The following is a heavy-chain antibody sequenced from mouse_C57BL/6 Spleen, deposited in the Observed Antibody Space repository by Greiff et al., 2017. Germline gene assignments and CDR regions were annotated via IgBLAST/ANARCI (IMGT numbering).Heavy chain of an antibody. V-gene: IGHV1-66*01. J-gene: IGHJ2*01. CDR1: GYSFTSYY. Sequence: QVQLQQSGPELVKPGASVKISCKASGYSFTSYYLHWVKQRPGPGLEWIGWIYPGSGNPKYNEKFKGKATLTADTSSSTAYMQLSSLTSEDSAVYYCARLRRYYFDYWGQGTTLTVSS. CDR2: IYPGSGNP. D-gene: IGHD1-1*01. CDR3: ARLRRYYFDY.